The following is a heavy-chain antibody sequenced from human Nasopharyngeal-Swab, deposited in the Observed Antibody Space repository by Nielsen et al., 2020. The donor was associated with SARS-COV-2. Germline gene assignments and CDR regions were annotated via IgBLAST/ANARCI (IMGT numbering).Heavy chain of an antibody. V-gene: IGHV3-9*01. Sequence: GGSLRLSCAASGFSFNLFGMHWVRQAPGKGLEWVSGITWNSGTGYTDSVKGRFTISRDNARNSLYLQMNSLRVDDTALYYCTKGRADYSNPSFDNWGQGTLVTVSS. D-gene: IGHD4-11*01. J-gene: IGHJ4*02. CDR2: ITWNSGT. CDR1: GFSFNLFG. CDR3: TKGRADYSNPSFDN.